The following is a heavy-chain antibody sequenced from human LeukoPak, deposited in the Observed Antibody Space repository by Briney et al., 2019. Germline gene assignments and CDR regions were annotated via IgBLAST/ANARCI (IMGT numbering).Heavy chain of an antibody. CDR1: GFTFSSYG. V-gene: IGHV3-33*01. Sequence: GGSLRLSCAASGFTFSSYGMHWVRQAPGKGLEWVAVIRYDGSNKYYADSVKGRFTISRDNSKNTLYLQMNSLRAEDTAVYYCARGSGYCSSTSCPPPDYWGQGTLVTVSS. J-gene: IGHJ4*02. CDR3: ARGSGYCSSTSCPPPDY. D-gene: IGHD2-2*03. CDR2: IRYDGSNK.